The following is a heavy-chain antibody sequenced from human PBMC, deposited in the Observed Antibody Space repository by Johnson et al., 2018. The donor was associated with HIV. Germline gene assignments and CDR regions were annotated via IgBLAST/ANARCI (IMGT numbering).Heavy chain of an antibody. J-gene: IGHJ3*02. CDR2: IRYDGSSN. D-gene: IGHD6-6*01. CDR3: AKVHIAARWSDAFDI. V-gene: IGHV3-30*02. Sequence: QVQLVESGGGAVQPGGSLRLSCAASGFSFSAYGMHWVRQAPGKGLEWVAFIRYDGSSNFYPDSVKGRFTISRDNSKNTLFLQMNSLRAEDTAVYFCAKVHIAARWSDAFDIWGQGTMVTVSS. CDR1: GFSFSAYG.